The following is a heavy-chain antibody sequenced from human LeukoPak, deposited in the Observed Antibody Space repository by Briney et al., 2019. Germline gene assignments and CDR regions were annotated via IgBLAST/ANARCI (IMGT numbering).Heavy chain of an antibody. CDR1: GFTFDDYA. V-gene: IGHV3-53*01. CDR3: ARGDDSGYYDYFDY. J-gene: IGHJ4*02. CDR2: IYTGGNT. Sequence: GGSLRLSCAASGFTFDDYAMHWVRQAPGKGLEWVSTIYTGGNTYYAASVKGRFTISRDFSKNTVFLHMNSLRAEDTAMYYCARGDDSGYYDYFDYWGQGALVTVSS. D-gene: IGHD3-22*01.